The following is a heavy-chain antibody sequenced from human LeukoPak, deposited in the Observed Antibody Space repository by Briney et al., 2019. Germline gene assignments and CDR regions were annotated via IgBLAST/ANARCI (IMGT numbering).Heavy chain of an antibody. D-gene: IGHD3-16*02. J-gene: IGHJ4*02. V-gene: IGHV3-7*01. CDR2: INQGGSET. CDR1: GFTFGSYW. CDR3: GRYGLGAYRIDY. Sequence: GGSLRLSCAASGFTFGSYWMSWVRQAPGKGLEWVAKINQGGSETWTVDSVKGRFTTSRDNARNSLYLQMNSLRAEDTAVYYCGRYGLGAYRIDYWGQGTLVTVSS.